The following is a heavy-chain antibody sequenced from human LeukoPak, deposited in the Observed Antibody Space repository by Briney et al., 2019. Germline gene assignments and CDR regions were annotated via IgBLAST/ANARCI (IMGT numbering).Heavy chain of an antibody. CDR1: GGSISSSSYY. D-gene: IGHD4-23*01. J-gene: IGHJ4*02. CDR3: ARSVPSYGGKIIDY. V-gene: IGHV4-39*07. CDR2: IYYSGST. Sequence: SETLSLTCTVSGGSISSSSYYWGWIRQPPGKGLEWIGSIYYSGSTYYNPSLKSRVTISVDTSKNQFSLKLSSVTAADTAVYYCARSVPSYGGKIIDYWGQGTLVTVSS.